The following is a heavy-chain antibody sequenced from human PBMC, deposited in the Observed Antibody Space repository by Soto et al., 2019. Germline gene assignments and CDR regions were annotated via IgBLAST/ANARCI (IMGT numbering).Heavy chain of an antibody. V-gene: IGHV3-30*04. CDR2: ISYDGSEK. Sequence: GGSLRLSCAASGFTFSSSAMHWVRQAPGKGLEWVAVISYDGSEKWYVDSVKGRFTISRDNAKNSLYLQMNSLRAEDTAVYYCARGDYYDNAGPFSDAFDIWGQGTMVTVSS. CDR1: GFTFSSSA. J-gene: IGHJ3*02. CDR3: ARGDYYDNAGPFSDAFDI. D-gene: IGHD3-22*01.